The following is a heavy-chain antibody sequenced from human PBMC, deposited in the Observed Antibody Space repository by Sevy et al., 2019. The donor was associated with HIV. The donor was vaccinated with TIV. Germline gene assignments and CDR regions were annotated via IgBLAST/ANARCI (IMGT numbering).Heavy chain of an antibody. J-gene: IGHJ5*02. CDR3: AREEYYYDTSGYYDH. D-gene: IGHD3-22*01. Sequence: ASVKVSCKASGYTFTGYYMHWVRQAPGQGLEWMGWINPNSGGTSYAQKFQGSVTMTRDTSISTAYMELSRLRSDDTAVYYCAREEYYYDTSGYYDHWGQRTLVTVSS. V-gene: IGHV1-2*02. CDR2: INPNSGGT. CDR1: GYTFTGYY.